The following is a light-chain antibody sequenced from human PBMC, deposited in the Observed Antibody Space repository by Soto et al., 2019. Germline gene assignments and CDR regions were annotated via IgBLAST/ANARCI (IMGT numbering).Light chain of an antibody. J-gene: IGKJ3*01. CDR1: QGISSY. V-gene: IGKV1-9*01. CDR2: AAS. CDR3: QQLNSYLFT. Sequence: DIQLTQSPSFLSASVGDRVTITCRASQGISSYLAWYQQKPGKAPKLLIYAASTLQSGVPSRFSGSGSGTEFTLTISSLQPEVFATYYCQQLNSYLFTFGPGTKVDIK.